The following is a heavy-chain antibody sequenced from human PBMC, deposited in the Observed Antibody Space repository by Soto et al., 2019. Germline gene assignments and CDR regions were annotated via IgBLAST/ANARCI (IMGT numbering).Heavy chain of an antibody. J-gene: IGHJ5*02. V-gene: IGHV3-30-3*01. D-gene: IGHD3-16*01. CDR3: AREEITFGWTGWFDP. CDR2: ISYDGSNK. CDR1: GFTFSSYA. Sequence: VGFLRLSCAASGFTFSSYAMHWVRQAPGKGLEGVAVISYDGSNKYCADSVKGRFTISRDNSKNTLYLQMNSLRAEDTAVYYCAREEITFGWTGWFDPWGQGTLVTVSS.